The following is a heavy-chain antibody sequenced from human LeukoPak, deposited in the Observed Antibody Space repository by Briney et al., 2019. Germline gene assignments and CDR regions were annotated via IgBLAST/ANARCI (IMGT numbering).Heavy chain of an antibody. V-gene: IGHV3-23*01. CDR2: ISGNGGST. D-gene: IGHD4-17*01. CDR3: AKDPNGDYIGTFDI. J-gene: IGHJ3*02. CDR1: KFNFNSYG. Sequence: PGGSLRLSCTTSKFNFNSYGMTWVRQAPGKGLEWVSSISGNGGSTQYAASVQGRFTISRDNSKNTLYLQMNSLRAEDTAVYYCAKDPNGDYIGTFDIWGQGTMVTVSS.